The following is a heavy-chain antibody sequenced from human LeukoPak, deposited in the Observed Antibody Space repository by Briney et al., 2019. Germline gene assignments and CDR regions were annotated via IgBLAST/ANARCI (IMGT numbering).Heavy chain of an antibody. CDR3: SRESGTFCPFGY. V-gene: IGHV4-4*02. CDR1: GGSISNTNW. CDR2: VSLAGQT. J-gene: IGHJ4*02. D-gene: IGHD1-26*01. Sequence: PSGTLSLTCDVPGGSISNTNWWSWVRQPPGQGLEWIGEVSLAGQTNYNPSLHGRVTMSLDESSNQLSLKLTSVTAADTAIYYCSRESGTFCPFGYWGQGTLVIVPS.